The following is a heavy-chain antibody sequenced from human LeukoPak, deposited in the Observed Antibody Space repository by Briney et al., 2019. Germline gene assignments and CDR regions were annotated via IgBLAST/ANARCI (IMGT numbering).Heavy chain of an antibody. CDR3: ARDEVTTLSPRKHNYGMDV. CDR2: ISSSSSYI. CDR1: RFTFSSYS. D-gene: IGHD4-17*01. V-gene: IGHV3-21*01. Sequence: PGGSLRLSCAASRFTFSSYSMNWVRQASGKGLEWVSSISSSSSYIYYADSVKGRFTISRDNAKNSLYLQMNSLRAEDTAVYYCARDEVTTLSPRKHNYGMDVWGQGTTVTVSS. J-gene: IGHJ6*02.